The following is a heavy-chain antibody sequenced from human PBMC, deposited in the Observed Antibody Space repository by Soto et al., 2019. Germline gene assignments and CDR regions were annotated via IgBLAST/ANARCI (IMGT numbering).Heavy chain of an antibody. CDR2: IFSSGST. V-gene: IGHV4-4*07. CDR1: GGSINTFY. D-gene: IGHD5-12*01. J-gene: IGHJ4*02. CDR3: AREGSYSAYNFAHGIQLWSFDF. Sequence: PSETLSLTCTVSGGSINTFYWSWVRQPAGKGLEWIGRIFSSGSTSFNPSLESRVAMSVDTSKNHFSLNLSSVNAADMAVYYCAREGSYSAYNFAHGIQLWSFDFWGKGALVTVSS.